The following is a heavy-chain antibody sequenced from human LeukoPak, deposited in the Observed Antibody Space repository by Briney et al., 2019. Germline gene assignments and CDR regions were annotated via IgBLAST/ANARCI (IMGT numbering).Heavy chain of an antibody. CDR3: ARIDLFGYYDFWSGPIY. J-gene: IGHJ4*02. D-gene: IGHD3-3*01. V-gene: IGHV1-18*04. CDR1: GYTFTGYY. CDR2: ISAYNGNT. Sequence: ASVKVSCKASGYTFTGYYMHWVRQAPGQGLEWMGWISAYNGNTNYAQKLQGRVTMTTDTSTSTAYMELRSLRSDDTAVYYCARIDLFGYYDFWSGPIYWGQGTLVTVSS.